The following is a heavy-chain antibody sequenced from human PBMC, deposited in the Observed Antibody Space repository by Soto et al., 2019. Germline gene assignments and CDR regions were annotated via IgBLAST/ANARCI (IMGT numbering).Heavy chain of an antibody. V-gene: IGHV3-7*01. D-gene: IGHD3-10*01. CDR3: ARAPFYGAIDY. CDR2: IKQDGSEK. CDR1: GFNFGASW. Sequence: EVQLMESGGGLVQPGGSLRLSCAASGFNFGASWMAWVRQAPGKGLEWVADIKQDGSEKNYVDSVKGRVTISRDDAKNSLYLQRNSLRAEDTAVYYCARAPFYGAIDYWGLGTLVTVSS. J-gene: IGHJ4*02.